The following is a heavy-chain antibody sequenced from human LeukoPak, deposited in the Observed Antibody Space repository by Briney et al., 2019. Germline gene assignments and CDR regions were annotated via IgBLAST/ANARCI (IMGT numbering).Heavy chain of an antibody. CDR1: GYTFTSYY. D-gene: IGHD6-6*01. Sequence: ASVKVSCKASGYTFTSYYMHWVRQAPGQGLEWMGIINPSGGSTSYAQKFQGRVTMTRDTSTSTVYMELSSLRSEDKAVYYCARDPSSGGIAARFDYWGQGTLVTVSS. V-gene: IGHV1-46*01. J-gene: IGHJ4*02. CDR2: INPSGGST. CDR3: ARDPSSGGIAARFDY.